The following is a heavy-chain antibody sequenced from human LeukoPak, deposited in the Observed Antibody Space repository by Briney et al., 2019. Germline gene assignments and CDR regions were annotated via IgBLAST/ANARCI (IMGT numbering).Heavy chain of an antibody. V-gene: IGHV1-18*01. D-gene: IGHD1-14*01. CDR1: GYTFTSYG. Sequence: ASVKVSCKASGYTFTSYGISWVRQAPGQGLEWMGWISAYNGNTNYAQKLQGRVTMTTDTSTSTAYMELRSLRSDDTAVYYCARDQQYHRPAGWFDPWGQGTLVTVSS. J-gene: IGHJ5*02. CDR3: ARDQQYHRPAGWFDP. CDR2: ISAYNGNT.